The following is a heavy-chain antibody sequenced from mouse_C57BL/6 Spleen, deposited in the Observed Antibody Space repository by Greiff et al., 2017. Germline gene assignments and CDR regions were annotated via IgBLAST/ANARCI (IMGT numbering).Heavy chain of an antibody. V-gene: IGHV1-55*01. Sequence: QVQLKQPGAELVKPGASVKMSCKASGYTFTSYWITWVKQRPGQGLEWIGDIYPGSGSTNYNEKFKSKATLTVDTSSSTAYMQLSSLTSEDSAVYYCAREGYGNYDAMDYWGQGTSVTVSS. CDR1: GYTFTSYW. CDR2: IYPGSGST. J-gene: IGHJ4*01. D-gene: IGHD2-10*02. CDR3: AREGYGNYDAMDY.